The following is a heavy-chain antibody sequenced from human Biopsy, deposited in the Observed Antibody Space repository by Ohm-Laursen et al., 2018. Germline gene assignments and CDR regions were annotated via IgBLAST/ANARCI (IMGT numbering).Heavy chain of an antibody. CDR3: ARDMTVTARPYYYSGVDV. V-gene: IGHV1-2*02. J-gene: IGHJ6*02. CDR2: INPKSGVA. D-gene: IGHD4-17*01. Sequence: ASSVKVSCKASEYTVTDYYVHWVRQAPGQGFEWMGWINPKSGVANHAQNFQGRVSMTRDTSISTVYLELSGLRSDDTAVYYCARDMTVTARPYYYSGVDVWGPGTRVTVS. CDR1: EYTVTDYY.